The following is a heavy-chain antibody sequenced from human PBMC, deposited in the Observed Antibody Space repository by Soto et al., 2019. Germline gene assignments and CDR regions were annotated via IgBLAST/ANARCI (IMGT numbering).Heavy chain of an antibody. CDR2: IIPIFNTA. J-gene: IGHJ6*02. V-gene: IGHV1-69*01. CDR1: GGTLSNYA. CDR3: ARVRPTDYVGNYNNGMDV. Sequence: QVQLVQSAAEVKKPGSSVKVSCKASGGTLSNYAFTWVRQAPGQGLEWMGGIIPIFNTANYAQKFQGRVTITADESTSPAYTEVNILRSEDTAVYYCARVRPTDYVGNYNNGMDVWCQGTTVTVSS. D-gene: IGHD4-17*01.